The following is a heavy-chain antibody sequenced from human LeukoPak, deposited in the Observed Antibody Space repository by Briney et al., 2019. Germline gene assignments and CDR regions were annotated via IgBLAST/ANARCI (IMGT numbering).Heavy chain of an antibody. D-gene: IGHD6-13*01. Sequence: GGSLRLSCAASGFTVSSYSMNWVRQAPGKGLEWVSAISGSGGSTYYADSVKGRFTISRDNSKNTLYLQMNSLRAEDTAVYYCAHISSSWPDYWGQGTLVTVSS. J-gene: IGHJ4*02. V-gene: IGHV3-23*01. CDR2: ISGSGGST. CDR3: AHISSSWPDY. CDR1: GFTVSSYS.